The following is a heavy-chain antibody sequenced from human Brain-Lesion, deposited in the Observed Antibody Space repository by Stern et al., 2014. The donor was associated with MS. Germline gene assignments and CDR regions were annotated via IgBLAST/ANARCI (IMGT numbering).Heavy chain of an antibody. CDR2: IFPRDSNT. D-gene: IGHD5-12*01. CDR3: ARSPATPSGYDRFDY. V-gene: IGHV5-51*03. CDR1: GYLFDDYW. Sequence: EVQLVESGAEVKKPGESLKISCEASGYLFDDYWIGWVRQMSGRGLELVAIIFPRDSNTRYSPSVQGQVPISADKSISTPYLHWSTLKAPDTAIYYCARSPATPSGYDRFDYWGQGALVTVSS. J-gene: IGHJ4*02.